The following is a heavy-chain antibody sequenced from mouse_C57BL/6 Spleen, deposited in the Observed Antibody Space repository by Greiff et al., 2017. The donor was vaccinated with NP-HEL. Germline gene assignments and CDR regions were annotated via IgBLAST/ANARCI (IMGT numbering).Heavy chain of an antibody. CDR1: GYTFTSYT. CDR3: ARSDYDGGAWFAY. V-gene: IGHV1-4*01. CDR2: INPSSGYT. Sequence: VQLQQSGAELARPGASVKMSCKASGYTFTSYTMHWVKQRPGQGLEWIGYINPSSGYTKYNQKFKDKATLTADKSSSTAYMQLSSLTSEDSAVYYCARSDYDGGAWFAYWGQGTLVTVSA. D-gene: IGHD2-4*01. J-gene: IGHJ3*01.